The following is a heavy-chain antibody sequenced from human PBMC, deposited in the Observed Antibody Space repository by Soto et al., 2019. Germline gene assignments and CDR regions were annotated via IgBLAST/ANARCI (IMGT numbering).Heavy chain of an antibody. Sequence: QVQLVQSGAEVKKPGASVKVSCKASGYTFTSYAMHWVRQAPGQRLEWMGWINAGNGNTKYSQKFQGRVTITRDKSASTADMELSSLRSEDTAVYYCARDRYSSGWLDVWGKGTTVTVSS. CDR3: ARDRYSSGWLDV. J-gene: IGHJ6*04. CDR1: GYTFTSYA. D-gene: IGHD6-19*01. CDR2: INAGNGNT. V-gene: IGHV1-3*01.